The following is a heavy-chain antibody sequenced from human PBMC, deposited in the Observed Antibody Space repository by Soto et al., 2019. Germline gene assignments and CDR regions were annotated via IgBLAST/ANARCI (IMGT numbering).Heavy chain of an antibody. CDR3: VRDRPHNWFDP. D-gene: IGHD6-6*01. Sequence: EVQLVESAGGLVQPGGSLRLSCAASGFTLRSYWMHWVRQAPGKGPMWVSRIDTDGSRTTYADSVKGRFTISRDNAKNMMYLQMNSLRAEDTAVYYCVRDRPHNWFDPWGQGTLVTVSS. CDR1: GFTLRSYW. CDR2: IDTDGSRT. J-gene: IGHJ5*02. V-gene: IGHV3-74*01.